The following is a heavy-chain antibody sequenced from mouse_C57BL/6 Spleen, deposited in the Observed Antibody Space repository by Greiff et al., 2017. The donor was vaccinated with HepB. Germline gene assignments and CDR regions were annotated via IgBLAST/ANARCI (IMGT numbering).Heavy chain of an antibody. CDR2: IDPSDSET. J-gene: IGHJ2*01. CDR1: GYTFTSYW. V-gene: IGHV1-52*01. Sequence: QVQLQQPGAELVRPGSSVKLSCKASGYTFTSYWMHWVKQRPIQGLEWIGNIDPSDSETHYNQKFKDKATLTVDKSSSTAYMQLISLTSEDSAVYDCARGAYGSLYYFDYWGQGTTLTVSS. D-gene: IGHD1-1*01. CDR3: ARGAYGSLYYFDY.